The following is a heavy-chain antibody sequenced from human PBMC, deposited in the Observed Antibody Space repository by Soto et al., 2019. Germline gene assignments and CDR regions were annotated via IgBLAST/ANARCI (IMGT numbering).Heavy chain of an antibody. J-gene: IGHJ4*02. V-gene: IGHV4-34*01. Sequence: PSETLSLTCAVYVGSFSSYDWSVISQRPGKGLECIGEINHSGRTNYNSSLKSRVTISVDTSKNQFSLKLRSVTAADTAVYYCKRASWGGYHFAYWAQGTMVPVTS. CDR2: INHSGRT. D-gene: IGHD3-16*01. CDR1: VGSFSSYD. CDR3: KRASWGGYHFAY.